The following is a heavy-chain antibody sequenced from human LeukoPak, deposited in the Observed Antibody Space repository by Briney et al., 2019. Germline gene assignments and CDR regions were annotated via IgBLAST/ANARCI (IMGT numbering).Heavy chain of an antibody. D-gene: IGHD1-20*01. J-gene: IGHJ4*02. V-gene: IGHV4-34*01. CDR1: GGSFSGYY. CDR3: ARDAVYLYYFDY. Sequence: SETLSLTCAVYGGSFSGYYWSWIRQPPGKGLEWIGEINHSGSTNYNPSLKSRVTISVDTSKNQFSLKLSSVTAADTAVYYCARDAVYLYYFDYWGQGTLVTVSS. CDR2: INHSGST.